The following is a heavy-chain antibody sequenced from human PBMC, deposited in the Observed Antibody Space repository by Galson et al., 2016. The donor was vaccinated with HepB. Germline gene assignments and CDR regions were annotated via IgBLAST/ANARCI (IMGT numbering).Heavy chain of an antibody. CDR3: AKDPKGYSGYGLFDY. CDR2: ISYDGSNK. V-gene: IGHV3-30*18. Sequence: SLRLSCAVSGFTFSSYGMHWVRQAPGKGLEWVAVISYDGSNKYYADSVKGRFTISRDNSKNTLYLQMNSLRAEDTAVYYCAKDPKGYSGYGLFDYWGQGTLVTVSS. J-gene: IGHJ4*02. D-gene: IGHD5-12*01. CDR1: GFTFSSYG.